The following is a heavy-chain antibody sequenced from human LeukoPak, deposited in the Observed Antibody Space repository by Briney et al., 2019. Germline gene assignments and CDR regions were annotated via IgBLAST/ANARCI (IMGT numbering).Heavy chain of an antibody. CDR1: GGTFSSYA. D-gene: IGHD6-13*01. J-gene: IGHJ4*02. CDR3: ASPTRYSSSWFLLY. V-gene: IGHV1-69*13. Sequence: EASVKVSCKASGGTFSSYAISWVRQAPGQGLEWMGGIIPIFGTANYAQKFQGRVTSTSDESTSTAYMELSSLRSEDTAVYYCASPTRYSSSWFLLYWGQGTLVTVSS. CDR2: IIPIFGTA.